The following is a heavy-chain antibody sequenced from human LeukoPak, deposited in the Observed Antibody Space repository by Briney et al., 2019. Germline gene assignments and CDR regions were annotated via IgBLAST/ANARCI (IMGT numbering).Heavy chain of an antibody. V-gene: IGHV1-18*01. CDR1: GYTFSSYG. CDR2: ITAYNGNT. Sequence: ASVKVSCKASGYTFSSYGISWVRQAPGRGLEWMGWITAYNGNTNYAQKLQGRVTMTTDTSTSTAYMELRSLRSDDTAVYYCARSPRFGEVYFDYWGQGTLVTVSS. CDR3: ARSPRFGEVYFDY. J-gene: IGHJ4*02. D-gene: IGHD3-10*01.